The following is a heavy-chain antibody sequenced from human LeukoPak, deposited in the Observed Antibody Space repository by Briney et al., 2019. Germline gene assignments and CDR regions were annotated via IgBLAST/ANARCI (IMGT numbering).Heavy chain of an antibody. CDR2: IYSGGST. D-gene: IGHD3-10*01. CDR1: GLTVSYNY. J-gene: IGHJ6*02. Sequence: PGGSLRLSCAASGLTVSYNYMSWVRQAPGKGLEWVSVIYSGGSTYYADPVKGRFTISRDSSKNTLYLQMNSLRPEDTAVYYCAKARGPDYHYHYGMDVWGQGTTVTVSS. CDR3: AKARGPDYHYHYGMDV. V-gene: IGHV3-53*05.